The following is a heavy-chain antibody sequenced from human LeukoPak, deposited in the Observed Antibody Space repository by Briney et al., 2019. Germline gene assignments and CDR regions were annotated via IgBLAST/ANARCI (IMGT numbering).Heavy chain of an antibody. CDR3: ARSRGYSYGLWLPGYYYYMDV. CDR1: GYTFTSYD. CDR2: MNPNSGNT. J-gene: IGHJ6*03. Sequence: ASVKVSCKASGYTFTSYDINWVRQATGQGLEWMGWMNPNSGNTGYAQKFQGRVTMTRNTSISTAYMELSSLRSEDTAVYYCARSRGYSYGLWLPGYYYYMDVWGKGTTVTISS. D-gene: IGHD5-18*01. V-gene: IGHV1-8*01.